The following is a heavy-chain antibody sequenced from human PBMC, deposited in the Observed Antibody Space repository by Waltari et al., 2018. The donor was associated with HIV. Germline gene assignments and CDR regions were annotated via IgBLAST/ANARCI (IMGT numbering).Heavy chain of an antibody. CDR2: AIAMFVTA. D-gene: IGHD3-10*01. V-gene: IGHV1-69*08. Sequence: QVQLVQSGAEVKKPGSSVKVSCKASGGAFVSHTFNWVRQAPGQGLEWMGRAIAMFVTANYARKFQGRVTITADKSTTTAYMELNGLRIDDTAVYYCASARETMGVDFDSWGQGTLVTVS. CDR3: ASARETMGVDFDS. CDR1: GGAFVSHT. J-gene: IGHJ5*01.